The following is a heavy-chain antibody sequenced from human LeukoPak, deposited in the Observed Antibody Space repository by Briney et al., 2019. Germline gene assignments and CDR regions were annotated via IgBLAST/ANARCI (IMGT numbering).Heavy chain of an antibody. V-gene: IGHV4-38-2*02. J-gene: IGHJ6*03. CDR3: ARLMVRGVNYYYYYMDV. Sequence: SETLSLTCTVSGYSISSDYYWGWIRQPPGKGLEWIGSIYHSGSTYYKPSLKSRVTIPVDTSKNQFSLRLRSVTAADTAVYYCARLMVRGVNYYYYYMDVWGKGTTVTISS. CDR1: GYSISSDYY. CDR2: IYHSGST. D-gene: IGHD3-10*01.